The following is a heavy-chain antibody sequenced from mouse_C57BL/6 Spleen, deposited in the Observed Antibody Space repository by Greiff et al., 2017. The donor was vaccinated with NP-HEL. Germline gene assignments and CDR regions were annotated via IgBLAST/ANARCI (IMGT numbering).Heavy chain of an antibody. J-gene: IGHJ4*01. V-gene: IGHV1-7*01. Sequence: QVQLKESGAELAKPGASVKLSCKASGYTFTSYWMHWVKQRPGQGLEWIGYINPSSGYTKYNQKFKDKATLTADKSSSTAYMQLSSLTYEDSAVYYCASSTVVADGAMDYWGQGTSVTVSS. D-gene: IGHD1-1*01. CDR3: ASSTVVADGAMDY. CDR1: GYTFTSYW. CDR2: INPSSGYT.